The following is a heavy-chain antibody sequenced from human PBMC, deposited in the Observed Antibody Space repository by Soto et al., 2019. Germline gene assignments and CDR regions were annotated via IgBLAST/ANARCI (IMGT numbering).Heavy chain of an antibody. Sequence: GGSLRLSCAASGFTFSSYWMSWVRQAPGKGLEWVANIKQDGSEKYYVDSVKGRFTISRDNAKNSLYLQMNSLRAEDTAVYYCARDSGDFWTQALYYYGMDVWGQGTTVTVSS. CDR3: ARDSGDFWTQALYYYGMDV. CDR2: IKQDGSEK. V-gene: IGHV3-7*01. CDR1: GFTFSSYW. D-gene: IGHD3-3*01. J-gene: IGHJ6*02.